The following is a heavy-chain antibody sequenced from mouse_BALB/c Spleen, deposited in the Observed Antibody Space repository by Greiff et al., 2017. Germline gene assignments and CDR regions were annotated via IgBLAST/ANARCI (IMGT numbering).Heavy chain of an antibody. V-gene: IGHV1S81*02. CDR2: INPSNGRT. CDR3: APTGTFAD. D-gene: IGHD4-1*02. CDR1: GYTFTSYW. Sequence: QVQLQQPGAELVKPGASVKLSCKASGYTFTSYWMHWVKQRPGQGLEWIGEINPSNGRTNYNEKFKSKATLTVDKSSSTAYMQLSSLTSEDSAVYYCAPTGTFADWGQGTLVTVSA. J-gene: IGHJ3*01.